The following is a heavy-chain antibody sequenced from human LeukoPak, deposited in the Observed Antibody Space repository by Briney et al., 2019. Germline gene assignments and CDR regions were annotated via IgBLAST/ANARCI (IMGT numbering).Heavy chain of an antibody. CDR2: IYSSGNT. D-gene: IGHD4-17*01. J-gene: IGHJ3*02. Sequence: SETLSLTCAVSGASISSSNYYWGWVRQSPGKGLEWIGNIYSSGNTYYNASLKSRVTMYIDTSKNQFSLKLSSVTAADTAVYYCARGRYDYGDYFDAFDIWGQGTMVTVSS. CDR1: GASISSSNYY. V-gene: IGHV4-39*07. CDR3: ARGRYDYGDYFDAFDI.